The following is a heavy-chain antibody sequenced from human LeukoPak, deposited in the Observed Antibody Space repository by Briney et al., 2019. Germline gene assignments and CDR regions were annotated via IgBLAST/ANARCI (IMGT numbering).Heavy chain of an antibody. D-gene: IGHD6-19*01. CDR2: ISASGSYT. J-gene: IGHJ4*02. V-gene: IGHV3-11*03. CDR1: GFSFSDEY. CDR3: GRSRGAGPGAHFDV. Sequence: KAGGSLRLSCAASGFSFSDEYMSWIRQAPGQGPEWISYISASGSYTNYADSVKGRFTISRDNAKNSLHLQMNSLRAEDTAVYYCGRSRGAGPGAHFDVWGQGILVTVSS.